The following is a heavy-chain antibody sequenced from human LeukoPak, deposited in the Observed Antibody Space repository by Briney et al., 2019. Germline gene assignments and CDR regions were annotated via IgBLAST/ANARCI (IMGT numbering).Heavy chain of an antibody. J-gene: IGHJ4*02. CDR3: TKGGHDFNPFYN. CDR1: GFTFSTSP. Sequence: PGGSLRLSCAVSGFTFSTSPMGWVRRAPGKGLEWVSSIHAGGKDPFCADSVQGRCTISRDNSKNTLFLQLNSLRVEDTAIYFCTKGGHDFNPFYNWGQGTLVTVSS. D-gene: IGHD2-21*02. V-gene: IGHV3-23*01. CDR2: IHAGGKDP.